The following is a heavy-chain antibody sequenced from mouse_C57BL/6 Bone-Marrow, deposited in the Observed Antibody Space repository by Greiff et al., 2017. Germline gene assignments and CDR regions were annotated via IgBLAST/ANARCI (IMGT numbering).Heavy chain of an antibody. V-gene: IGHV14-2*01. D-gene: IGHD1-1*01. J-gene: IGHJ2*01. CDR3: TRSLIYYGTNY. CDR2: IDPEDGET. Sequence: VQLQQSGAELVKPGASVQLSCTASGFNIKDYYIHWVKQRTEQGLEWIGRIDPEDGETKYAPKFQDKATITADTSSNTAYLQHSSLTSEDTAVYYCTRSLIYYGTNYWGQGTTLTVSS. CDR1: GFNIKDYY.